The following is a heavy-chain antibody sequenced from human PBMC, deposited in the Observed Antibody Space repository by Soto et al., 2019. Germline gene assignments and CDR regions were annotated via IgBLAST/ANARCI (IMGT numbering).Heavy chain of an antibody. Sequence: QVQLVQSGAEVKMPGSSVKVSCTASGGTFTSYTFSWVRQVPGQGLEWMGRIIPILSMADFAQKFQGRVTINADESTSTVYMKLSSLGSEDTAVYYCATSYGSGSAHFDYWGQGTLVTVS. J-gene: IGHJ4*02. CDR3: ATSYGSGSAHFDY. V-gene: IGHV1-69*02. CDR1: GGTFTSYT. CDR2: IIPILSMA. D-gene: IGHD3-10*01.